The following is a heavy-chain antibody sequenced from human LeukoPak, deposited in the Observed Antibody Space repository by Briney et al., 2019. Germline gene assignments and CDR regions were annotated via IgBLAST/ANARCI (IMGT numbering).Heavy chain of an antibody. CDR2: INHSGST. Sequence: PSETLSLTCAVYGGSFSGYYWSWIRQPPGKGLEWIGEINHSGSTNYNPSLKSRVTISVDTSKNQFSLKLSSVTAADTAVYYCARSKVVTYYFDYWGQGTLVTVSS. CDR3: ARSKVVTYYFDY. V-gene: IGHV4-34*01. D-gene: IGHD4-23*01. CDR1: GGSFSGYY. J-gene: IGHJ4*02.